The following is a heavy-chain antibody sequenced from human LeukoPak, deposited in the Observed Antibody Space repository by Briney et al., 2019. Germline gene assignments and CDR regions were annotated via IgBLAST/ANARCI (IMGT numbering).Heavy chain of an antibody. J-gene: IGHJ4*02. CDR3: ARVLRFGSYKFDY. Sequence: GGSLRLSCAASGFTFSSYWMSWVRQAPGKGLEWVANIKQDGSEKYYVDSVKGRFTISRDNAKNSLYLQMNSLRAEDTAVYYCARVLRFGSYKFDYWGQGTLVTVSS. CDR1: GFTFSSYW. D-gene: IGHD3-10*01. CDR2: IKQDGSEK. V-gene: IGHV3-7*01.